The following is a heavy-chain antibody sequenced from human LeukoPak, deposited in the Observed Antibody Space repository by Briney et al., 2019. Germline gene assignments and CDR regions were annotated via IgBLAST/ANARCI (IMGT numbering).Heavy chain of an antibody. Sequence: RASVKVSCKASGYTFTGYYMHWVRQAPGQGLEWMGWINPNSGGTNYAQKFQGRVTMTRDTSISTAYMELSRLRSDDTAVYYCATPLRGSGSFFDYWGQGTLVIVSS. CDR1: GYTFTGYY. CDR2: INPNSGGT. V-gene: IGHV1-2*02. CDR3: ATPLRGSGSFFDY. J-gene: IGHJ4*02. D-gene: IGHD3-10*01.